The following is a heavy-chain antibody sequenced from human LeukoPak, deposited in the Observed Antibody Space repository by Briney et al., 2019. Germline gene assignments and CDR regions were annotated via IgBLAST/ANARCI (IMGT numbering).Heavy chain of an antibody. CDR1: GGSFSGYY. J-gene: IGHJ3*02. CDR2: IYYSGST. V-gene: IGHV4-59*01. D-gene: IGHD3-10*01. CDR3: ARDGRSVGVDAFDI. Sequence: QPSETLSLTCAVYGGSFSGYYWSWIRQPPGKGLEWIGYIYYSGSTNYNPSLKNRVTISVDTSKNQFSLKLSSVTAADTAVYYCARDGRSVGVDAFDIWGQGTMVTVSS.